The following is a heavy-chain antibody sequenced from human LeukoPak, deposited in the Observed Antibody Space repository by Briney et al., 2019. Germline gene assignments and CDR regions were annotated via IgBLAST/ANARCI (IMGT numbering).Heavy chain of an antibody. J-gene: IGHJ4*02. CDR3: ARLVTYCSGGGCVYYFDY. CDR1: GGSISSYY. D-gene: IGHD2-15*01. V-gene: IGHV4-59*08. CDR2: IYYSGST. Sequence: PSETLSLTCTVSGGSISSYYWSWIRQPPGKGLEWIGYIYYSGSTNYNPSLQSRVTISVDTAKKQFSLNLSSVTAADTAVYYCARLVTYCSGGGCVYYFDYWGQGTLVTVSS.